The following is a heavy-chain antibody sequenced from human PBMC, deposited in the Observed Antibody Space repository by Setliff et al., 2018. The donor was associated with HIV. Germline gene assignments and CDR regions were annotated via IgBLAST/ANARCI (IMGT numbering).Heavy chain of an antibody. CDR2: ISSSSSYI. D-gene: IGHD6-19*01. CDR1: GFTFSTYR. Sequence: GGSLRLSCAASGFTFSTYRMNWVRQAPGKGLEWVSSISSSSSYIYYADSLKRRFTISRDNAKNSLYLQMNSLRAEDTAVYYCARAVHSGWYYFDYWGQGTLVTVSS. CDR3: ARAVHSGWYYFDY. J-gene: IGHJ4*02. V-gene: IGHV3-21*01.